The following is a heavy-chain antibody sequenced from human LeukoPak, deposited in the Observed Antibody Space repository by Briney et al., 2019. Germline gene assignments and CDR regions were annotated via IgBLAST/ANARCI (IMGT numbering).Heavy chain of an antibody. D-gene: IGHD4-17*01. J-gene: IGHJ4*02. CDR3: AREDDYGDYKSYFDY. CDR2: INPSGGST. CDR1: GYTFTSYY. Sequence: ASVKVSCKASGYTFTSYYMHWVRQAPGQGLEWMGIINPSGGSTSYAQKFQGRVTMTRDTSTSTVYMELSSLRSGDTAVYYCAREDDYGDYKSYFDYWGQGTLVTVSS. V-gene: IGHV1-46*01.